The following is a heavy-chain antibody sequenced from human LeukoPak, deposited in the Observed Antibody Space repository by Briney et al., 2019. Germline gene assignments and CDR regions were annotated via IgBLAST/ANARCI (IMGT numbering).Heavy chain of an antibody. D-gene: IGHD6-13*01. CDR3: ARATQSRPIDI. CDR2: ISAYNGNT. Sequence: ASVKVSCKASGYTFTSYLISWVRQAPGQGLEWMGWISAYNGNTNYAQKLQGRVTMTTDTSTRTAYMELRSLRADDTAMYYCARATQSRPIDIWGQGTMVTVSS. V-gene: IGHV1-18*01. CDR1: GYTFTSYL. J-gene: IGHJ3*02.